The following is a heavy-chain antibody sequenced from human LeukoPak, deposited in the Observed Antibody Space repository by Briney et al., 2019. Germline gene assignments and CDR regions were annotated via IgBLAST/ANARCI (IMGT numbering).Heavy chain of an antibody. J-gene: IGHJ6*02. CDR1: GFTVSSNH. CDR3: ARTNYYYYGMDV. Sequence: PGGSLRLSCAASGFTVSSNHMSWVRQAPGKGLEWVSVIYSGGSTYYADSVKGRFTISRDNSKNTLYLQMNSLRAEDTAVYYCARTNYYYYGMDVRGQGTTVTVSS. CDR2: IYSGGST. V-gene: IGHV3-66*01.